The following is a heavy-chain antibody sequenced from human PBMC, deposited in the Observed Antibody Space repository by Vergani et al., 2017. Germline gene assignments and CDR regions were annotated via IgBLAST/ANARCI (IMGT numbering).Heavy chain of an antibody. V-gene: IGHV5-51*01. Sequence: EVMLVQSGAEVKKPGESLKISCKYSESSFISNEIAWVRQMSGKGLQWMGTINPIDSKIAYSPSFQGQAIMSLDKSITTAYLQWRSLKASDTAIYYCTRHXPCGDGACLHFDHWGQGTQVTVSS. CDR1: ESSFISNE. J-gene: IGHJ4*02. D-gene: IGHD2-21*01. CDR3: TRHXPCGDGACLHFDH. CDR2: INPIDSKI.